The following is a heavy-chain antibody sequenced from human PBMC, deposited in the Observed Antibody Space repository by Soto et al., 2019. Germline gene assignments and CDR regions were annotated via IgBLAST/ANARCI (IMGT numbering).Heavy chain of an antibody. V-gene: IGHV4-59*01. D-gene: IGHD5-18*01. CDR3: ARDSYGYGMDV. J-gene: IGHJ6*02. CDR2: IYYSGST. CDR1: GVSISIYY. Sequence: QVHLQSSCPGLVKPSETLSRTFTVSGVSISIYYLSWIRQPPGKGLEWIGYIYYSGSTNYNPSLQSRVTISVYTSKNQFSLKLSSVTAADPAVYYCARDSYGYGMDVWGQGTTVTVSS.